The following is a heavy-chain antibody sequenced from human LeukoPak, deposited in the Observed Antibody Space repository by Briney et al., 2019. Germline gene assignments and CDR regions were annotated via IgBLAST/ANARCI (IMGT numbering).Heavy chain of an antibody. Sequence: GGSLRLSCAASGFTLSNYYMDWVRQAPGEGLEWVGRTRNKANSYTTEYAASVKGRFTISRDDSESLLYLQMNSLKTEDTAVYYCARGLRSFDCWGQGTLVTVSS. CDR3: ARGLRSFDC. V-gene: IGHV3-72*01. J-gene: IGHJ4*02. CDR1: GFTLSNYY. CDR2: TRNKANSYTT. D-gene: IGHD5-12*01.